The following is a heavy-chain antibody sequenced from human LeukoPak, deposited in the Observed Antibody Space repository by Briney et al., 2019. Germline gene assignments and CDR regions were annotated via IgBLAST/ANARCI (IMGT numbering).Heavy chain of an antibody. CDR2: ISGSGGST. CDR1: GFTFSSYA. CDR3: AKGAGSGSYSSPLLG. D-gene: IGHD3-10*01. Sequence: PGGYLRLSCAASGFTFSSYAVSWVRQAPGKGLEWVSAISGSGGSTYYADSVKGRFTISRDTSKNTLYLQMNSLRAEDTAVYYCAKGAGSGSYSSPLLGWGQGTLVTVSS. J-gene: IGHJ4*02. V-gene: IGHV3-23*01.